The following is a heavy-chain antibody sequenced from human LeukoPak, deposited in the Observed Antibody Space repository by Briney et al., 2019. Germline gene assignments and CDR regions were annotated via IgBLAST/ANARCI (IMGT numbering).Heavy chain of an antibody. CDR1: GGSISSYY. V-gene: IGHV4-59*01. D-gene: IGHD2-2*01. J-gene: IGHJ5*02. Sequence: PSETLSLTCTVSGGSISSYYWSWIRQPPGKGLEWIGYIYYSGSTNYNPSLKSRVTLSVDTSKNQYSLKLSSVTAADTAVYYCARTYCSSTSCYLSSWGQGTLVTVSS. CDR2: IYYSGST. CDR3: ARTYCSSTSCYLSS.